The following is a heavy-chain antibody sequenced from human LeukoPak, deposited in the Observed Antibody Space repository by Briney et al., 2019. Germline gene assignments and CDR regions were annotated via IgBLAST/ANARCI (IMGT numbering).Heavy chain of an antibody. CDR2: INPTGGST. Sequence: ASVKVSCKASGYTFTSYHIHWVRQAPGQGLEWMGIINPTGGSTSYAQMFQGRVTMTRDTSTSTVYMELSSLRSEDSAVYYCARVGRGYSFDYFDYWGQGTLVTVSS. CDR3: ARVGRGYSFDYFDY. CDR1: GYTFTSYH. V-gene: IGHV1-46*01. J-gene: IGHJ4*02. D-gene: IGHD5-18*01.